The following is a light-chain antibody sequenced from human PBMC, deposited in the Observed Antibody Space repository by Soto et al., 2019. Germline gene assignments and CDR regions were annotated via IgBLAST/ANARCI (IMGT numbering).Light chain of an antibody. Sequence: DIQMTQSPSTLSAFVGDRVTITCRASQSIGRWLAWYQQKPGKAPKLLIYDASSLESGVPSRFSGSGSGTDFTLTISSLQPEDFATYYCQQSYSTPTFGQGTKVDIK. CDR1: QSIGRW. CDR3: QQSYSTPT. V-gene: IGKV1-5*01. J-gene: IGKJ1*01. CDR2: DAS.